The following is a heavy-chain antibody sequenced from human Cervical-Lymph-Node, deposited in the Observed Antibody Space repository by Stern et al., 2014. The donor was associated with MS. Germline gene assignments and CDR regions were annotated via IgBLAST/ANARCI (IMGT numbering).Heavy chain of an antibody. CDR2: ISAYNGNT. CDR3: ARDMYHGEAGGYCYGMDV. V-gene: IGHV1-18*01. CDR1: GYTFTNYA. D-gene: IGHD3-10*01. Sequence: QMQLVQSGAEVKKPGASVKVSCKASGYTFTNYAISWVRQAPGQGLEWMGWISAYNGNTNYAQKLQGRVTMTADTSTSTAYMDLRSLRSDDTAVYYCARDMYHGEAGGYCYGMDVWGQGTSGTVSS. J-gene: IGHJ6*02.